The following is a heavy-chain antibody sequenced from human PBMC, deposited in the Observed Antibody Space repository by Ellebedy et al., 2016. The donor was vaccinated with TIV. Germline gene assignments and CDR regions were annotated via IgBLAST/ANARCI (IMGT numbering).Heavy chain of an antibody. D-gene: IGHD2-8*01. CDR2: ISWNSGSI. J-gene: IGHJ6*02. CDR1: GFTFDDYA. CDR3: AKDPTNGENYYGMDV. Sequence: PGGSLRLSCAASGFTFDDYAMHWVRQAPGKGLEWVSGISWNSGSIGYADSVKGRFTISRDNAKNSLYLQMNSLRAEDTALYYCAKDPTNGENYYGMDVWGQGTTVTVSS. V-gene: IGHV3-9*01.